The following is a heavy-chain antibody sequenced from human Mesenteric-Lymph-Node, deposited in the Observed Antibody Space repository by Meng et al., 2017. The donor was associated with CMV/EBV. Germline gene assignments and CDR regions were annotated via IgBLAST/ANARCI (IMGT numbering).Heavy chain of an antibody. CDR1: GFTFSSYW. Sequence: GGSLRLSCAASGFTFSSYWMHWVRQAPGKGLVRVSRINSDGSTTNYADSVKGRFTISRDNAKNTLYLQMNSLRAEDTAVYYCAMTKRAKDLNLDYWGQGTLVTVSS. CDR3: AMTKRAKDLNLDY. CDR2: INSDGSTT. V-gene: IGHV3-74*01. J-gene: IGHJ4*02.